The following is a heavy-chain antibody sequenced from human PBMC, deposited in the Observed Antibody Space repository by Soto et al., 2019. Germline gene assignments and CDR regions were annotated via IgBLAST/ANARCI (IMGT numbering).Heavy chain of an antibody. J-gene: IGHJ6*02. CDR1: GFTFSSYA. D-gene: IGHD6-13*01. CDR2: ISYDGSNK. Sequence: PGGSLRLSCAASGFTFSSYAMHWVRQAPGKGLEWVAVISYDGSNKYYADSVKGRFTISRDNSKNTLYLQMNSLRAEDTAVYYCARRYSSSWYDNWYYYYGMDVWGQGTTVTVSS. CDR3: ARRYSSSWYDNWYYYYGMDV. V-gene: IGHV3-30-3*01.